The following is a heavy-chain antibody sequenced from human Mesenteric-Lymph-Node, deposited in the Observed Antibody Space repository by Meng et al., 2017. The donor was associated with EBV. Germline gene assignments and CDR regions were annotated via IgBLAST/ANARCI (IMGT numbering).Heavy chain of an antibody. V-gene: IGHV4-34*01. Sequence: LQRWGGGLLKRPETLSLTAVVYGGSFSGYYWGWIRQPPGKGLEWIGEINPSGSTNYNSSLKSRVTMSVDTSKNQFSLKLSSVTAADTAVYYCARYGCSGGSCYPYFDYWGQGTLVTVSS. CDR2: INPSGST. D-gene: IGHD2-15*01. J-gene: IGHJ4*02. CDR1: GGSFSGYY. CDR3: ARYGCSGGSCYPYFDY.